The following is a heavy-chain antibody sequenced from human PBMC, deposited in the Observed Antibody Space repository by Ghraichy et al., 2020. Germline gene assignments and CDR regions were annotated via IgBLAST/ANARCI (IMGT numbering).Heavy chain of an antibody. CDR3: ASASSRGYSYGYLRH. CDR2: INSNGGST. D-gene: IGHD5-18*01. Sequence: GGSLRLSCAASGFTFSSYAMHWVRQAPGKGLEYVSAINSNGGSTYYADSVKGRFTISRDNSKNTLYLQMGSLRAEDMDVYYCASASSRGYSYGYLRHWGQGTLVTVSS. CDR1: GFTFSSYA. V-gene: IGHV3-64*02. J-gene: IGHJ4*02.